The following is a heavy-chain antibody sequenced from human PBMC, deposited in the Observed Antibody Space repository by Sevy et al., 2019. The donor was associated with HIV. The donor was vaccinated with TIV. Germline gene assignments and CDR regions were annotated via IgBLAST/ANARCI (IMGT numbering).Heavy chain of an antibody. D-gene: IGHD3-10*01. CDR3: ARVPTYYFGSGTYFDY. J-gene: IGHJ4*01. Sequence: ASVKVSCKASGYTFSSNVIAWVRQAPGQGLQWMGWIGVYNGNSKYAQNLQDRLTMTTDTSTSTAYMELKSLRSDDTAVYYCARVPTYYFGSGTYFDYWGHGTLVTVSS. V-gene: IGHV1-18*01. CDR1: GYTFSSNV. CDR2: IGVYNGNS.